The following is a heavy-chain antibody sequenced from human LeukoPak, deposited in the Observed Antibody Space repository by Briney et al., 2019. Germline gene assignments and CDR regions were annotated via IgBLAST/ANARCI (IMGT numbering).Heavy chain of an antibody. V-gene: IGHV3-7*04. Sequence: SGVSLRLSCEASGFTFSDYWMSWVRQAPGKGLEWVAIIKEDGSEKFYVGSVKGRFTISRDNAKNSLYLQMDNLRAEDTAVYYCTRAFSSWSDYFDYWGQGTLVTVSS. CDR2: IKEDGSEK. J-gene: IGHJ4*02. CDR3: TRAFSSWSDYFDY. D-gene: IGHD6-13*01. CDR1: GFTFSDYW.